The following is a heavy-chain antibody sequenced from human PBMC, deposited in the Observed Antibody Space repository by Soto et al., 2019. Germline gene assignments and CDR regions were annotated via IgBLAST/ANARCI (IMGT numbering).Heavy chain of an antibody. CDR2: INTGNGYT. J-gene: IGHJ3*02. CDR3: ARELIASPGTGAFDI. D-gene: IGHD6-13*01. CDR1: GYTFTNSA. V-gene: IGHV1-3*04. Sequence: QVQLVQSGAEVKKPGASVKVSCKASGYTFTNSAVHWVRQAPGQRLEWMGWINTGNGYTKDSQKFQGRVTITRDTSASTAYMELSSLRSEDTAVYYCARELIASPGTGAFDIWGQGTMVTVSS.